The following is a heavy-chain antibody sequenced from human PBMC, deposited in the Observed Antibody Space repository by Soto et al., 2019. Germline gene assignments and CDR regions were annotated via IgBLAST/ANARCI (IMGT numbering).Heavy chain of an antibody. D-gene: IGHD6-19*01. CDR3: ARDRRVWQWLVYAQEGFAP. CDR1: GFTFRSYA. V-gene: IGHV3-30-3*01. CDR2: ISYDGSNK. Sequence: ESGGGVVQPGRSLRLSCAASGFTFRSYAMHWVRQAPGKGLEWVAVISYDGSNKYYADAVKRRFTISRDNSKNTLYLQMNSLRAEDTAVYYCARDRRVWQWLVYAQEGFAPWGQGTLVTVSS. J-gene: IGHJ5*02.